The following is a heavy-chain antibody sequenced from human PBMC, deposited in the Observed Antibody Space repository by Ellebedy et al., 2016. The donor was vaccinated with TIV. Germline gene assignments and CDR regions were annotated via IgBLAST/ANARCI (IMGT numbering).Heavy chain of an antibody. CDR1: GFTFNNFG. CDR2: ISSSGSTI. J-gene: IGHJ5*02. D-gene: IGHD3-10*01. V-gene: IGHV3-48*04. CDR3: ARSITLVRGVSGLGWFDP. Sequence: GESLKISCAASGFTFNNFGMNWVRQAPGKGLEWISYISSSGSTIYYADSVKGRFTISRDNANNSLYLQMNSLRAGDTAVYYCARSITLVRGVSGLGWFDPWGQGTPVTVSS.